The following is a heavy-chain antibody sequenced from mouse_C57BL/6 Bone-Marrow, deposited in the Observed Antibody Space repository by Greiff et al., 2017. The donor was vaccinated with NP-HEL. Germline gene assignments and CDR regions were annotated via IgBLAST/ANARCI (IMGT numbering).Heavy chain of an antibody. CDR1: GYSITSGYY. CDR3: ARTRLRRRAMDY. D-gene: IGHD2-4*01. V-gene: IGHV3-6*01. Sequence: VQLQQSGPGLVKPSQSLSLTCSVTGYSITSGYYWNWIRQFPGNKLEWMGYISYDGSNNYNPSLKNRISITRDTSKNQFFLKLNSVTTEDTATYYCARTRLRRRAMDYWGQGTSVTVSS. CDR2: ISYDGSN. J-gene: IGHJ4*01.